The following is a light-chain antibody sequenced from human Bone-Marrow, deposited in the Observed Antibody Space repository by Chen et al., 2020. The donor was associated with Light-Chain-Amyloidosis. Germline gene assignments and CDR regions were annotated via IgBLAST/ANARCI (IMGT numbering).Light chain of an antibody. J-gene: IGLJ3*02. Sequence: QSSLTPPASVAGSPGQSITISCTGSRSDVGGYNFVSWYQQLPGQAPKLFIYDVTNRPSGVSYRFSGSKSGNTASLTVSGLQAEDEADYYCSSYTVSSTWVFGGGTKLTVL. CDR1: RSDVGGYNF. CDR3: SSYTVSSTWV. V-gene: IGLV2-14*03. CDR2: DVT.